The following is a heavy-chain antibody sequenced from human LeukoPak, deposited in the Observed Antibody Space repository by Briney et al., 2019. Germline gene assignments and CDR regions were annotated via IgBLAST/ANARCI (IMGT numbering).Heavy chain of an antibody. J-gene: IGHJ4*02. CDR3: ARDSHSSGWYLPDY. D-gene: IGHD6-19*01. CDR2: INPNSGGT. V-gene: IGHV1-2*02. Sequence: ASVKVSCKASGYTFTGYSIHWVRQAPGQGLEWMGWINPNSGGTNYAQKFQGRVTLTRDTSISTAYMELSSLTSDDTAVYYCARDSHSSGWYLPDYWGQGTLVTVSS. CDR1: GYTFTGYS.